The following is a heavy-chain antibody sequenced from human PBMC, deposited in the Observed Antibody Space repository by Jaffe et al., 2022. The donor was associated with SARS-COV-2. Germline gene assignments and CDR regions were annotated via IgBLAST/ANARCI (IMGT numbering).Heavy chain of an antibody. CDR1: GFTFSSYA. CDR2: ISGSGGST. D-gene: IGHD6-25*01. J-gene: IGHJ4*02. V-gene: IGHV3-23*01. Sequence: EVQLLESGGRLVQPGGSLRLSCAASGFTFSSYAMSWVRQAPGKGLEWVSTISGSGISGSGGSTYYADSVKGRFSISRDNSKNTLYLQMNSLRTEDTAVYYCAGDGGSARPTDYWGQGTLVTVSS. CDR3: AGDGGSARPTDY.